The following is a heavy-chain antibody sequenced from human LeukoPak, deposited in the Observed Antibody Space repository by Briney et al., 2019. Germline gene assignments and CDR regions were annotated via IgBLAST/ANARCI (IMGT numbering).Heavy chain of an antibody. D-gene: IGHD2-21*02. CDR2: IKSKTDGGTT. CDR1: GFTFSNAW. Sequence: GGSLRLSCAASGFTFSNAWMTWVRQAPGKGREWVGRIKSKTDGGTTDYAAPVKGSFTISRDDSKNKLYLQMNSLKTEDTAVYYCTREAVTANGYFDYWGQGTLVTVSS. J-gene: IGHJ4*02. CDR3: TREAVTANGYFDY. V-gene: IGHV3-15*01.